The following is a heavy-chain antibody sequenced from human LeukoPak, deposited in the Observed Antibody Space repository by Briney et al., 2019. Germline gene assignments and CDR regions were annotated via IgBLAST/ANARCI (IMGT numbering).Heavy chain of an antibody. D-gene: IGHD2/OR15-2a*01. CDR3: AKDLFSGKVAFDY. CDR1: GFTFSSYA. Sequence: GGSLRLSCAASGFTFSSYAMSWVRQAPGKGLEWVSAISGSGGSTYYADSVKGQFTISRDNSKNTLYLQMNSLRAEDTAVYYCAKDLFSGKVAFDYWGQGTLVTVSS. CDR2: ISGSGGST. V-gene: IGHV3-23*01. J-gene: IGHJ4*02.